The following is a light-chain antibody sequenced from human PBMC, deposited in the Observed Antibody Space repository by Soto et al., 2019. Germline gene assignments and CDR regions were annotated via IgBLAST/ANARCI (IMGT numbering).Light chain of an antibody. CDR1: SGDIGGYDY. CDR2: EVT. Sequence: QLVLTQPASVSGSPGQSITISCTGTSGDIGGYDYVSWYQQHPGEAPQLIIYEVTNRPSGVSNRFSGSKSGNTASLTISGLQTEDEADYYCCSYTDSSARVFGTGTKLTVL. CDR3: CSYTDSSARV. V-gene: IGLV2-14*03. J-gene: IGLJ1*01.